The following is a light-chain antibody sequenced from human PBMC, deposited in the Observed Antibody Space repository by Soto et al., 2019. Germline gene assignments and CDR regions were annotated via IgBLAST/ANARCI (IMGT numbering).Light chain of an antibody. CDR2: EVS. Sequence: QSALTQPPSASGSPGQSVTISCTGTSSDVGGYNYVSWYQQHPGKAPKLMIYEVSKRPSGVPDRFSGSKSGNTASLTVSGLQAEDEVDYYCSSYAGSTSFGGGTKLTVL. CDR3: SSYAGSTS. J-gene: IGLJ3*02. V-gene: IGLV2-8*01. CDR1: SSDVGGYNY.